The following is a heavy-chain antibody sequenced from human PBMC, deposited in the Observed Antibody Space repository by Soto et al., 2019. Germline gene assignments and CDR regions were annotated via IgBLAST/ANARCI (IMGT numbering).Heavy chain of an antibody. V-gene: IGHV4-59*08. CDR2: IYYSGST. CDR1: GGSVSSYY. D-gene: IGHD4-4*01. CDR3: AILFNRNYGPYYFDF. Sequence: SETLSLTCTVFGGSVSSYYWSWIRQSPGKGLEWIGYIYYSGSTKYKPSLKSRVTISVDTSKNQFSLKVSSATAADTAVYYCAILFNRNYGPYYFDFWGPGALVTVFS. J-gene: IGHJ4*02.